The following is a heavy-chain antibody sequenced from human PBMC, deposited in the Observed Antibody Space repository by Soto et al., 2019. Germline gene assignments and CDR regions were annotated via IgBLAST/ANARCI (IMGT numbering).Heavy chain of an antibody. J-gene: IGHJ3*02. D-gene: IGHD3-22*01. CDR1: GYTFTSYW. CDR2: IYPGDFDT. CDR3: ARPLIYDSSTYYSPLNAFDI. Sequence: EVQLVQSGAEVKKPGESLKISCKGSGYTFTSYWIGWVRQMPGKGLEWMGIIYPGDFDTRYSPSFQGQVTISADKSISTAYLQWSSLKASDTAMYYCARPLIYDSSTYYSPLNAFDIWGQGTVVTVSS. V-gene: IGHV5-51*01.